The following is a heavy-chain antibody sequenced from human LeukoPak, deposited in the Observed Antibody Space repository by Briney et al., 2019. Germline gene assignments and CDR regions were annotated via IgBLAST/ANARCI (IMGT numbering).Heavy chain of an antibody. V-gene: IGHV3-23*01. Sequence: PGGSLRLSCAASGFTFSSYAMSWVRQAPGKGLEWVSAISGSGDITYNADSVKGRFTISRDNSKNTLYLQMSSLRAEDTAVYYCAKVKSTSGWPNDAFDIWGQGTMVTVSS. CDR3: AKVKSTSGWPNDAFDI. CDR1: GFTFSSYA. CDR2: ISGSGDIT. D-gene: IGHD6-19*01. J-gene: IGHJ3*02.